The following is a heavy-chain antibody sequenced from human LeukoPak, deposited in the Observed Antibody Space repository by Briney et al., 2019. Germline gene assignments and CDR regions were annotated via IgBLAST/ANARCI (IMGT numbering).Heavy chain of an antibody. CDR1: GFAFSRYC. CDR2: IKQDGGEK. Sequence: PGGSLGLSCVASGFAFSRYCMSWVRQAPGKGLEWVANIKQDGGEKYYVDSVKGRFTISRDNPKNSLFLQMNSLRVEDTAVYYCARLGGSYYTYWGQGTLVTVSS. J-gene: IGHJ4*02. CDR3: ARLGGSYYTY. D-gene: IGHD1-26*01. V-gene: IGHV3-7*01.